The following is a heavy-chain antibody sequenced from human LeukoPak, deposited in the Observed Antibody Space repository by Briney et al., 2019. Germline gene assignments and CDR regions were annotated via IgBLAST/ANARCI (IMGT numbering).Heavy chain of an antibody. Sequence: GGSLRLSCAASGFTFSSYAMSWVRQAPGKGLEWVSDISGSGGSTYYADSVKGRFTISRDNSRNTVYLQMDSLRDEDTAVYYCARDSSGYYSNFDYWGQGTLVTVSS. CDR3: ARDSSGYYSNFDY. D-gene: IGHD3-22*01. J-gene: IGHJ4*02. CDR2: ISGSGGST. CDR1: GFTFSSYA. V-gene: IGHV3-23*01.